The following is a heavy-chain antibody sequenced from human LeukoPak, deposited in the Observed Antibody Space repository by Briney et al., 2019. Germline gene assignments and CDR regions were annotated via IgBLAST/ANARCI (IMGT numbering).Heavy chain of an antibody. CDR2: IYYSGST. Sequence: SETLSLTCTVSGGSIGSYYWSWIRQPPGKGLEWIGYIYYSGSTNYNPSLKSRVTISVDTSKNQFSLKLSSVTAADTAVYYCARGPYGDLDYWGQGTLVAVSS. J-gene: IGHJ4*02. D-gene: IGHD4-17*01. CDR1: GGSIGSYY. CDR3: ARGPYGDLDY. V-gene: IGHV4-59*01.